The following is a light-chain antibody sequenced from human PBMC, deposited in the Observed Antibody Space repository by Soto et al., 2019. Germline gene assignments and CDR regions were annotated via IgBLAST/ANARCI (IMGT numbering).Light chain of an antibody. V-gene: IGKV1-5*01. CDR2: DAS. CDR1: QGISSL. J-gene: IGKJ1*01. Sequence: IKVTQSPSSVSAYEGDRVTITCRASQGISSLLAWYQQKPGKAPKLLIYDASSLGSGVPSRFSGSGSGTEFTLTISSLQPDYFATYYCQQYNSYSTFGQGTIVDI. CDR3: QQYNSYST.